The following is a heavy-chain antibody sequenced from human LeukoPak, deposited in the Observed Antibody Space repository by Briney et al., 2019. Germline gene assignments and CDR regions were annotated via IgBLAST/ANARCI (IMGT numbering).Heavy chain of an antibody. V-gene: IGHV1-18*01. D-gene: IGHD5-12*01. CDR2: ISAYNGNT. J-gene: IGHJ4*02. CDR1: GGTFSSYA. CDR3: ARSGGYDLYDY. Sequence: GASVKVSCKASGGTFSSYAFNWVRQAPGQGLEWMGWISAYNGNTNYAQKLQGRVTMTTDTSTSTAYMELRSLRSDDTAVYYCARSGGYDLYDYWGQGTLVTVSS.